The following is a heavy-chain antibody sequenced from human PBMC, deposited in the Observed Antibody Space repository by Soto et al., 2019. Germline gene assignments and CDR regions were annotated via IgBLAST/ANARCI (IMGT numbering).Heavy chain of an antibody. Sequence: PSETLSLTCSVFGGSINSYWWSWIRQPAGKGLEWIGRVYSSGTTDYNPSLNSRATMSVETSKNQFSLKLNSVTAADTAMYYCARAAVATRCFEFWGQGALVTVSS. V-gene: IGHV4-4*07. CDR1: GGSINSYW. J-gene: IGHJ1*01. D-gene: IGHD6-6*01. CDR3: ARAAVATRCFEF. CDR2: VYSSGTT.